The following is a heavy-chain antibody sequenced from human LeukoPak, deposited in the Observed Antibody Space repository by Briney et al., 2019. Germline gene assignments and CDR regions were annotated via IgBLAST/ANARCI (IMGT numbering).Heavy chain of an antibody. CDR1: GYXFTSYH. J-gene: IGHJ6*02. D-gene: IGHD2-2*01. CDR3: ARDHCSSTSCYADYYYGMDV. CDR2: IIPIFGTA. Sequence: SVKVSCKASGYXFTSYHMHWVRQAPGQGLEWMGGIIPIFGTANYAQKFQGRVTITADESTSTAYMELSSLRSEDTAVYYCARDHCSSTSCYADYYYGMDVWGQGTTVTVSS. V-gene: IGHV1-69*13.